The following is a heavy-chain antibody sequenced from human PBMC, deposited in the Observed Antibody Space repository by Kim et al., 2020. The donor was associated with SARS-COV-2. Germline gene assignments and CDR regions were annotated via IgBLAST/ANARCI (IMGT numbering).Heavy chain of an antibody. CDR1: GYSFTSYW. V-gene: IGHV5-10-1*01. CDR2: IDPSDSYT. D-gene: IGHD3-22*01. CDR3: ARRDQDYDSSGYTGYYYGMDV. J-gene: IGHJ6*02. Sequence: GESLKISCKGSGYSFTSYWISWVRQMPGKGLEWMGRIDPSDSYTNYSPSFQGHVTISADKSISTAYLQWSSLKASDTAMYYCARRDQDYDSSGYTGYYYGMDVWGQGTTVTVSS.